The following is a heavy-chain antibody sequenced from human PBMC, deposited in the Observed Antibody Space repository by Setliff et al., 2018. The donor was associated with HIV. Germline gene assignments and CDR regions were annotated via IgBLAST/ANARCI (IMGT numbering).Heavy chain of an antibody. CDR2: IKWNGGST. V-gene: IGHV3-20*04. J-gene: IGHJ6*03. CDR3: ASDDYGDYEGYYYYYKDV. CDR1: GYTFDGYG. Sequence: WGSLSLSCAASGYTFDGYGTNWVRQAPGEGLGWARGIKWNGGSTGYADSVRSRSTISRDNAKNSLYLQMNSLRAEDTALYYCASDDYGDYEGYYYYYKDVWGKGTTVTVSS. D-gene: IGHD4-17*01.